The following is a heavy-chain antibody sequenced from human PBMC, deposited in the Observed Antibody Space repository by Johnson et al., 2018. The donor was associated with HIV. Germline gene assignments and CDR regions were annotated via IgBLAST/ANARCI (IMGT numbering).Heavy chain of an antibody. D-gene: IGHD3-22*01. CDR1: GFTFYNYA. J-gene: IGHJ3*02. CDR3: ARDPELDYFNNRAFDI. CDR2: IKEDGSDR. Sequence: VQLVESGGGLVQPGGSLRLSCAASGFTFYNYAMSWVRQAPGKGLEWVANIKEDGSDRYYVASVKGRFTISRDNAKNSVFLHMDSLRAEDTAVYYCARDPELDYFNNRAFDIWGQGTMVTVSS. V-gene: IGHV3-7*01.